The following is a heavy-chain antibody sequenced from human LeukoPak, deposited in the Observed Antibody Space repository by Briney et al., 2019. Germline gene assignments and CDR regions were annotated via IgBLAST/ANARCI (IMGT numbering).Heavy chain of an antibody. V-gene: IGHV3-30*18. J-gene: IGHJ4*02. CDR1: GFSFISYG. D-gene: IGHD4-17*01. Sequence: PGGSLRPSCAASGFSFISYGMHWVRQAPGKGLEWVGVISDDGRSKDYADSVKGRFTISRDNSKDTLYLQMNGLRDEDTAVYYCAKRPSDYGDYVSYFDFWGQGTLVTVSS. CDR3: AKRPSDYGDYVSYFDF. CDR2: ISDDGRSK.